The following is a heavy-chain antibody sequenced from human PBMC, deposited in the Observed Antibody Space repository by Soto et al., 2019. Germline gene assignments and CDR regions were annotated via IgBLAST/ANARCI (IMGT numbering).Heavy chain of an antibody. CDR2: IHNSGSL. D-gene: IGHD2-21*02. V-gene: IGHV4-31*03. J-gene: IGHJ6*02. Sequence: QVQLQESGPGLVRPSQILSLNCTVSGGSMTSGGYYWNWIRHPPGMGLEWIGVIHNSGSLYYNPSLRSRLLISLDTSKNQFSLRLSSVTVADSAVYYCARRGDTLPSFYFGMDVWGQGTTFTVSS. CDR3: ARRGDTLPSFYFGMDV. CDR1: GGSMTSGGYY.